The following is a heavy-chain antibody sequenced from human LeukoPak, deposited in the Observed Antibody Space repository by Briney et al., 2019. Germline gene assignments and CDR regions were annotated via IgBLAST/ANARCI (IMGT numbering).Heavy chain of an antibody. CDR2: IYYSGST. CDR1: GGSISSYY. CDR3: ARYPGGRYSYGYYYGMDV. Sequence: SETLSLTCTVSGGSISSYYCSWIRQPPGKGLEWIGHIYYSGSTNYNPSLKSRVTISVDTSKNQFSLKLSSVTAADTAVYYCARYPGGRYSYGYYYGMDVWGQGTTVTVSS. J-gene: IGHJ6*02. D-gene: IGHD5-18*01. V-gene: IGHV4-59*01.